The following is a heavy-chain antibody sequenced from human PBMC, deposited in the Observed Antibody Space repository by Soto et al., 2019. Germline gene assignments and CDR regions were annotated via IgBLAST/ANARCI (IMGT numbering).Heavy chain of an antibody. CDR1: GGSISIGGYS. V-gene: IGHV4-30-2*01. CDR3: ARSRITIFGVVPYYFDY. CDR2: IYHSENT. Sequence: QLQLQESGSGLVKPSQTLSLTCAVSGGSISIGGYSWNWIRQPPGKGLEWIGYIYHSENTYYSPSLRSRVTILLDKSKNQFSLNLSSVTAAVSAVYYGARSRITIFGVVPYYFDYWGQGTLVTVSS. D-gene: IGHD3-3*01. J-gene: IGHJ4*02.